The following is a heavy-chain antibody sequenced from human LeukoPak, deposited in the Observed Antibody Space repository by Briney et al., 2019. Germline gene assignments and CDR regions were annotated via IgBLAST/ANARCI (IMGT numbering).Heavy chain of an antibody. CDR1: GFTVSSNY. CDR3: ARVEYYYGMDV. Sequence: GGSLRLSCAASGFTVSSNYMSWVRQAPGKGLEWVSVIYSGGSTYYADSVKGRFTISRDNSKNTLYLQMNSLRAEGTAVYYCARVEYYYGMDVWGQGTTVTVSS. J-gene: IGHJ6*02. CDR2: IYSGGST. V-gene: IGHV3-66*01.